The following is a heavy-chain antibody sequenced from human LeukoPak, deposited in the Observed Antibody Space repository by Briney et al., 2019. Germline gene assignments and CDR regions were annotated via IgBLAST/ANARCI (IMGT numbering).Heavy chain of an antibody. V-gene: IGHV1-3*03. CDR3: ARENYYRIGRFDRAYLDD. J-gene: IGHJ4*02. CDR1: ASTFSTYA. Sequence: ASVKVSCKASASTFSTYAIHWVRQAPGQGLEWMRWISTGNGNPRYSKAFQDRVTITRDTSASTVYMDLRGLRSEDMAVYYCARENYYRIGRFDRAYLDDWGQGTLVTVSS. CDR2: ISTGNGNP. D-gene: IGHD3-10*01.